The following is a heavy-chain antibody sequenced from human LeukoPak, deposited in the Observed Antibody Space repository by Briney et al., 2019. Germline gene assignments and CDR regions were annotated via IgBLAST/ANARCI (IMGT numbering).Heavy chain of an antibody. CDR3: ARDSGTVTTWFDP. D-gene: IGHD4-17*01. V-gene: IGHV1-69*05. CDR1: GGTFSSYA. J-gene: IGHJ5*02. Sequence: ASVKVSCKASGGTFSSYAISWVRQAPGQGLEWMGGIIPIFGTANYAQKFQGRVTITTDESTSTAYMELSRLRSEDTAVYYCARDSGTVTTWFDPWGQGTLVTVSS. CDR2: IIPIFGTA.